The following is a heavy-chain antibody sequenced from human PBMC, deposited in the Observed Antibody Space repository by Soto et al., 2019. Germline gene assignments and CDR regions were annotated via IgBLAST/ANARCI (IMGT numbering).Heavy chain of an antibody. D-gene: IGHD4-17*01. CDR1: ADTFNSYS. Sequence: QVQLVQSGAEVKKPGSSVKVSCKASADTFNSYSLSWLRQAPGQRLEWMGGITPVFGTADYAQSFEDRLTITADDPTSTVYMELSSTRSDDTAVYYCARSLEGTTVTNWFDPWGQGALVTVSS. V-gene: IGHV1-69*01. J-gene: IGHJ5*02. CDR3: ARSLEGTTVTNWFDP. CDR2: ITPVFGTA.